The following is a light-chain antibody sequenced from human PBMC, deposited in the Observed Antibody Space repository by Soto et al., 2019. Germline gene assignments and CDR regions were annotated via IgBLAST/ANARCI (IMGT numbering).Light chain of an antibody. CDR2: EVE. CDR3: LSYGGSNNYV. V-gene: IGLV2-8*01. Sequence: XSVVSRPPAGSESAGQSVTSACTGISRDVGGYHYVSWYQHHPGRAPKLLIYEVEKRPPGVPGRFSGSKSGNTASLTVSGLQADEEADYYCLSYGGSNNYVFGTGTKVTVL. J-gene: IGLJ1*01. CDR1: SRDVGGYHY.